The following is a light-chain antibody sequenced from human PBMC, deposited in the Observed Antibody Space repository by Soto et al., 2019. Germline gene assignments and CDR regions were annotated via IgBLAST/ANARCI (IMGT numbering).Light chain of an antibody. V-gene: IGKV3-20*01. Sequence: EIVLTQSPGTLSLSPGERATLSCRASKSVSSSYVAWYQQRPGQAPRLLIYGASSRATGIPDRFSGSGSGTEFTLTISNLQSEDFAVYYCQQYNNWPLTFGQGTKVDIK. J-gene: IGKJ1*01. CDR1: KSVSSSY. CDR3: QQYNNWPLT. CDR2: GAS.